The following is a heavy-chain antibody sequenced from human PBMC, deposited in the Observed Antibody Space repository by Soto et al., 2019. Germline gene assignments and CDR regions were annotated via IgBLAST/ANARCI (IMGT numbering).Heavy chain of an antibody. J-gene: IGHJ6*03. Sequence: ASVKVSCKASGYTFTSYDINWVRQATGQGLEWMGWMNPNSGNTGYAQKFQGRVTMTRNTSISTAYMELSSLRSEDTAGYYCTRVQAGYYYGSGSYWGRDYYYYMDVWGKGTTVTVSS. CDR3: TRVQAGYYYGSGSYWGRDYYYYMDV. D-gene: IGHD3-10*01. CDR2: MNPNSGNT. CDR1: GYTFTSYD. V-gene: IGHV1-8*01.